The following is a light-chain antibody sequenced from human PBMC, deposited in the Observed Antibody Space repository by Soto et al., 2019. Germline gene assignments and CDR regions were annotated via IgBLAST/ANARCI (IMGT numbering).Light chain of an antibody. CDR2: GAS. V-gene: IGKV3-20*01. CDR3: QHFGSSPPVI. CDR1: QTTSPKY. J-gene: IGKJ5*01. Sequence: EIEGTQCPGTLSLCPGESATLSCRVSQTTSPKYVAWYQQRRGLAPRLLVYGASKRAAGIPDRFRGSGSGSEFSLTISGLEPEDFAVYFCQHFGSSPPVIFGQGTRLEIK.